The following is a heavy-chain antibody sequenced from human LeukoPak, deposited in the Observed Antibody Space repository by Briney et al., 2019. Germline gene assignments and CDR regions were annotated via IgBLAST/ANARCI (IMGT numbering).Heavy chain of an antibody. Sequence: GGSLRFSCAASGFTFSSYAMSWVRQAPGKGLEWVSAISGSGGSTYYADSVKGRFTISRDNSKNTLYLQMNSLRAEDTAVYYCAKVVGGWYLKTFDYWGQGTLVTVSS. J-gene: IGHJ4*02. CDR1: GFTFSSYA. CDR2: ISGSGGST. CDR3: AKVVGGWYLKTFDY. D-gene: IGHD6-19*01. V-gene: IGHV3-23*01.